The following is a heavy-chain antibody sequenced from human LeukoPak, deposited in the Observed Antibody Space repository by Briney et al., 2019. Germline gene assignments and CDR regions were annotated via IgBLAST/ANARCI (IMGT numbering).Heavy chain of an antibody. D-gene: IGHD2-15*01. CDR3: ARAISGGSPITASDY. Sequence: ASVRFSCKASGYTFTGYYMHWVRQAPGQGLEWMGWINPNSDFTNFAQNFQGRVTMTSDTSISTAYMELSRLRSDDTAVYYCARAISGGSPITASDYWGQGTLVTVSS. V-gene: IGHV1-2*02. CDR1: GYTFTGYY. CDR2: INPNSDFT. J-gene: IGHJ4*02.